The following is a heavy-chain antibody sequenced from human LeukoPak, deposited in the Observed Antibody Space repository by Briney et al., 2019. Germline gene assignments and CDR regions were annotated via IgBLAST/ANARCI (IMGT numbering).Heavy chain of an antibody. Sequence: SETLSLTCTVSGGSISSYYWSWIRQPPGKGLEWIGYIYYSGSTNYNPSLKSRVTISVDTSKNQFSLKLSSVTAADTAVYYCAREKPERGYYYDSSGYYGYFDLWGRGTLVTVSS. CDR3: AREKPERGYYYDSSGYYGYFDL. J-gene: IGHJ2*01. D-gene: IGHD3-22*01. CDR1: GGSISSYY. CDR2: IYYSGST. V-gene: IGHV4-59*12.